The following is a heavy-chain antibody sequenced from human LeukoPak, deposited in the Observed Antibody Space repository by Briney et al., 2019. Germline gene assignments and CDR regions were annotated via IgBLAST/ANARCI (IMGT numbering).Heavy chain of an antibody. CDR3: ARLRFLEWLFFDY. CDR1: GFTFSSYG. CDR2: IWYDGSNK. J-gene: IGHJ4*02. D-gene: IGHD3-3*01. Sequence: GGSLRLSCAASGFTFSSYGMHWVRQAPGKGLEWVAVIWYDGSNKYYADSVKGRFTISRDNSKNTLYLQMNSLRAEDTAVYYCARLRFLEWLFFDYWGQGTLVTVSS. V-gene: IGHV3-33*01.